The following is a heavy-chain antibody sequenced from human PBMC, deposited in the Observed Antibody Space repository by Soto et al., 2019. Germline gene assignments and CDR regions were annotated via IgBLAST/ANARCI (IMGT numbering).Heavy chain of an antibody. J-gene: IGHJ4*02. CDR2: INPTAGST. D-gene: IGHD2-21*01. CDR3: ARDLAAGDL. V-gene: IGHV1-46*01. CDR1: GYRFTTCY. Sequence: QAHLVQSGAEVRKPGASVKVSCKTSGYRFTTCYIHWVRQAPGHGLEWMAIINPTAGSTNYAQKFRGRITFTMDTYTSKVYMELSSLRSEDTAVYYCARDLAAGDLWGQGTLVTVSS.